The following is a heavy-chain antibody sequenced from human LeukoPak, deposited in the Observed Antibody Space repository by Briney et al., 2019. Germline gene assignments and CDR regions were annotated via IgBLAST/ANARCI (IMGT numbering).Heavy chain of an antibody. J-gene: IGHJ4*02. CDR2: INHSGST. D-gene: IGHD3-22*01. V-gene: IGHV4-34*08. CDR1: GGTFSGYY. CDR3: VTYYFDSSGPKKNY. Sequence: SETLSLTCAVYGGTFSGYYWSWIRQPPGKGLEWIGEINHSGSTNYNPSLKSRVTISVDTSKKQFSLKLSSVTAADTAVYYCVTYYFDSSGPKKNYWGQGTQVTVSS.